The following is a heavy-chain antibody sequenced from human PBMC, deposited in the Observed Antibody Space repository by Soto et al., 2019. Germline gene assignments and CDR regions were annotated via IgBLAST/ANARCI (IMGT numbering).Heavy chain of an antibody. CDR2: FDPEDGET. D-gene: IGHD3-10*01. Sequence: ASVKVSCKVSGYTLTELSMHWVRQAPGKGLEWMGGFDPEDGETIYAQKFQGRVTMTEDTSTDTAYMELSSLRSEDTAVYYCATDARVTMVRGVIHVGWGQGTLVTVSS. CDR3: ATDARVTMVRGVIHVG. V-gene: IGHV1-24*01. CDR1: GYTLTELS. J-gene: IGHJ4*02.